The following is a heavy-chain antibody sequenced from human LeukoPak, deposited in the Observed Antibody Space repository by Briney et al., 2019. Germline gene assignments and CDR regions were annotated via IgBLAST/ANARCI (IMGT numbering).Heavy chain of an antibody. CDR3: AKGKLLNFDY. D-gene: IGHD2-15*01. CDR1: GFNFANHA. J-gene: IGHJ4*02. CDR2: ISGGGDIT. Sequence: GGSLRLSCAASGFNFANHAMSWVRQTPGKGLEWVSAISGGGDITYYADSVRGRFTISRDNSKNTLYLQMNSLRAEDTAVYYCAKGKLLNFDYWGQGTLVTVSS. V-gene: IGHV3-23*01.